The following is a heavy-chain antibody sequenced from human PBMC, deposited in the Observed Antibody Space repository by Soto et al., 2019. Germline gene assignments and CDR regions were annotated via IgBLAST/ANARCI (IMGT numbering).Heavy chain of an antibody. CDR1: GGTFSNDA. CDR3: STERVGDIATGGYFDR. D-gene: IGHD5-18*01. V-gene: IGHV1-69*06. CDR2: IIPLFGTP. J-gene: IGHJ4*02. Sequence: QVQLVQSGAEVKSPGSSVKVSCKASGGTFSNDAFSWVRQAPGQGLEWVGGIIPLFGTPNYAQDFQGRVIITADKSSSTTYMELTSLRSDDTAVYYCSTERVGDIATGGYFDRWGQGTLVTVSS.